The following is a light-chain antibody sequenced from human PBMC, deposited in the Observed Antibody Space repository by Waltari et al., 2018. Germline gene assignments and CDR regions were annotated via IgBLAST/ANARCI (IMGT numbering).Light chain of an antibody. J-gene: IGKJ1*01. CDR3: QKYVSLPAT. CDR1: QSVGRY. Sequence: EIVLTQSPVTLSLSPGERATLSCRASQSVGRYLAWYQQKPGQAPRLLIYDASIRATGIPDRFSGSGSGTDFSLTISRLEPEDFAVYYCQKYVSLPATFGQGTKVEIK. V-gene: IGKV3-20*01. CDR2: DAS.